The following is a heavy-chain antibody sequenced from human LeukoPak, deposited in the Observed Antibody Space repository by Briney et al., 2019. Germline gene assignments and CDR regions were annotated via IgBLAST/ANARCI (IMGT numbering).Heavy chain of an antibody. CDR2: ISGRGGST. J-gene: IGHJ4*02. D-gene: IGHD4-17*01. CDR1: GFTFSSYA. Sequence: GGSLRLSCAASGFTFSSYAMSWVRQAPGKGLEWVSGISGRGGSTYYADSVKGRFTISRDNSKNTLYLQMNSLRAEDTAVYYCARDSSLDYGDYGPFDYWGQGTLATVSS. CDR3: ARDSSLDYGDYGPFDY. V-gene: IGHV3-23*01.